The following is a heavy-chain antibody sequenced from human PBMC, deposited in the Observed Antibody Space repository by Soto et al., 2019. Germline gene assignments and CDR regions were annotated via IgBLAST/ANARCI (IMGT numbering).Heavy chain of an antibody. CDR3: ARDRLRYNWNDFPYYYYGMDV. CDR2: ISYDGSNK. Sequence: QVQLVESGGVVVQPGRSLRLSCAASGFTFSSYAMHWVRQSPGKGLEWVAVISYDGSNKYYADSVKGRFTISRDNSKNTLYLQMNRLRAEDTSVYYCARDRLRYNWNDFPYYYYGMDVWGQGTTVTVSS. D-gene: IGHD1-1*01. CDR1: GFTFSSYA. J-gene: IGHJ6*02. V-gene: IGHV3-30-3*01.